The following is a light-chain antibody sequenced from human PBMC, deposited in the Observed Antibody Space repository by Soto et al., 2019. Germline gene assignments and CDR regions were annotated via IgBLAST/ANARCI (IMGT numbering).Light chain of an antibody. Sequence: IQLTQSPSSLSASIGDRVTISCRASQGISSYLAWYQLKPGKAPELLIFGASTVRSGGPSRFSGSGSGTDFTLSISNLQPEDSATYYCQQLSSYPLSFGGGTRWIP. J-gene: IGKJ4*01. V-gene: IGKV1-9*01. CDR2: GAS. CDR1: QGISSY. CDR3: QQLSSYPLS.